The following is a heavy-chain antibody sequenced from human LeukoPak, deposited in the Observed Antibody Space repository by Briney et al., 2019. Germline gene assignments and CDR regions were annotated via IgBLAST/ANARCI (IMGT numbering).Heavy chain of an antibody. V-gene: IGHV4-59*01. CDR3: ARDRYYDSSGYYYPHYFDY. J-gene: IGHJ4*02. CDR1: GGSISSYY. D-gene: IGHD3-22*01. Sequence: PSETLSLTCTVSGGSISSYYWSWIRQPPGKGLEWIGYIYYSGSTNYNPSLKSRVTISVDTSKNQFSLKLSSVTAADRAVYYCARDRYYDSSGYYYPHYFDYWGQGTLVTVSS. CDR2: IYYSGST.